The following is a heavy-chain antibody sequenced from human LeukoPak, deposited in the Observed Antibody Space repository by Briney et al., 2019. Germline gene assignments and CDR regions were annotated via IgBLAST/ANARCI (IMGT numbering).Heavy chain of an antibody. CDR1: GFSVSSSY. V-gene: IGHV3-53*01. CDR3: AKNYGSGSYYQD. CDR2: IYSGGNT. J-gene: IGHJ4*02. D-gene: IGHD3-10*01. Sequence: GGSLRLSCVASGFSVSSSYMSWVRQAPGKGLEWVSVIYSGGNTYHADSVKGRFTTSRDNSKNTLYLQMNSLRAEDTAVYYCAKNYGSGSYYQDWGQGTLVTVSS.